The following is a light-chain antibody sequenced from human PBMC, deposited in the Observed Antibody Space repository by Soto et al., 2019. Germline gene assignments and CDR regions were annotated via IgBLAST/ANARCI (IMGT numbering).Light chain of an antibody. CDR1: SSDVGAYEY. Sequence: QSALTQPRSVSESPGQSVTISCSGTSSDVGAYEYVSWYQQHPGKAPKLMIYNVLNRPSGVPDRFSGSESGNTASLTISGLQSDDEADYYCSSYAGNYILFGGGTKLTVL. CDR2: NVL. J-gene: IGLJ2*01. V-gene: IGLV2-11*01. CDR3: SSYAGNYIL.